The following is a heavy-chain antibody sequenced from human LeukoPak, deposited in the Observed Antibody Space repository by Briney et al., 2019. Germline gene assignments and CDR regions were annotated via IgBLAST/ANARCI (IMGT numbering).Heavy chain of an antibody. CDR2: INHSGST. Sequence: PSETLSLTCAVYGGSFSGYYWSWIRQPPGKGLEWIGEINHSGSTNYNPSLKGRVTISVDTSKNQFSLKLSSVTAADTAVYYCARGLWGSGSKPSYYFDYWGQGTLVTVSS. V-gene: IGHV4-34*01. J-gene: IGHJ4*02. D-gene: IGHD3-10*01. CDR3: ARGLWGSGSKPSYYFDY. CDR1: GGSFSGYY.